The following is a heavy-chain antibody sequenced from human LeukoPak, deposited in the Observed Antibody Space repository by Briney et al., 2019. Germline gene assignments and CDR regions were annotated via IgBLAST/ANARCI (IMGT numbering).Heavy chain of an antibody. V-gene: IGHV1-18*01. J-gene: IGHJ3*02. CDR2: ISAYNGNT. CDR1: GYTFTSYG. Sequence: ATVKVSCKASGYTFTSYGISWVRQAPGQGLEWMGWISAYNGNTNYAQKLQGRVTMTTDTSTSTAYMELRSLRSDDTAVYYCASGVIVVVPAAQDAFDIWGQGTMVTVSS. CDR3: ASGVIVVVPAAQDAFDI. D-gene: IGHD2-2*01.